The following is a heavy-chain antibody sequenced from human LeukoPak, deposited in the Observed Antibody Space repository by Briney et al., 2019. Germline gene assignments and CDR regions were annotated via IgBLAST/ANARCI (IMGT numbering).Heavy chain of an antibody. CDR3: ATEDIVAVPAALAGNWFDP. V-gene: IGHV3-23*01. CDR1: GFTFSSYA. Sequence: PGGSLRLSCAASGFTFSSYAMSWVRQAPGKGLEWVSAISGSGGSTDYADSVKGRFTISRDNSKNTLYLQMNSLRAEDTAVYYCATEDIVAVPAALAGNWFDPWGQGTLVTVSS. CDR2: ISGSGGST. D-gene: IGHD2-2*01. J-gene: IGHJ5*02.